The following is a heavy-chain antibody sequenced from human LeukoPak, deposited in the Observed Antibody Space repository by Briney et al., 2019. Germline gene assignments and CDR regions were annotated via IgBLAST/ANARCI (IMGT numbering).Heavy chain of an antibody. Sequence: SGTLSLTCSVSAGSLSTYWWSWIRQPPGKGLEWIGFIHYTGGTLYNPSLKSRVTLSVDVSKSQFSLSLTSATTADTAVYYCARTGSSGSFSDYWGQGTLVTVSS. CDR2: IHYTGGT. V-gene: IGHV4-59*01. J-gene: IGHJ4*02. CDR1: AGSLSTYW. CDR3: ARTGSSGSFSDY. D-gene: IGHD3-10*01.